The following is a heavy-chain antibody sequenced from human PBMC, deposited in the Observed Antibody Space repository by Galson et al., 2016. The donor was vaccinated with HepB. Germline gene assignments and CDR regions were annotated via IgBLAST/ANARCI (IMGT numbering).Heavy chain of an antibody. CDR2: IYHSGYT. V-gene: IGHV4-4*02. D-gene: IGHD2-21*01. CDR3: ARGNVWWGNAYYFDS. J-gene: IGHJ4*02. Sequence: SETLSLTCVVSGGSISSSHWWTWVRQPPGKGLEWVGEIYHSGYTNYNPSLKSRLTMSVDKSKNQFSLNLSSVTAADTAVYYCARGNVWWGNAYYFDSWGQGTLVTVSS. CDR1: GGSISSSHW.